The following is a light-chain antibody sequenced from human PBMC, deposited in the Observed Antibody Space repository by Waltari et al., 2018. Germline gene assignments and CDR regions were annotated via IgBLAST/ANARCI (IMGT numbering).Light chain of an antibody. CDR2: AAS. J-gene: IGKJ2*01. Sequence: DIQMTQSPSSLSASVGDTVTITCRASQDISNYLAWVQQKAGKAPKSLIYAASSLQSGVPAKFGGSGSGTDFTLTISSLQPEDVAVYYCQQYYSSPPYTFGQGTKLEIK. CDR3: QQYYSSPPYT. CDR1: QDISNY. V-gene: IGKV1-16*02.